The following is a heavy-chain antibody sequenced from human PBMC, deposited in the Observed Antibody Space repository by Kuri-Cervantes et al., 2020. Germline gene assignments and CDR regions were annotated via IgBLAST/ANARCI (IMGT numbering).Heavy chain of an antibody. CDR2: ISSSSSTI. CDR1: GFTFSSYS. Sequence: GESLKISCAASGFTFSSYSMNWVRQAPGKGLEWVSYISSSSSTIYYADSVKGRFTISRDNAKNSLYLQMNSLRDEDTAVYYCARAHYYDSSGYLFQHWGQGTLVTVSS. CDR3: ARAHYYDSSGYLFQH. D-gene: IGHD3-22*01. J-gene: IGHJ1*01. V-gene: IGHV3-48*02.